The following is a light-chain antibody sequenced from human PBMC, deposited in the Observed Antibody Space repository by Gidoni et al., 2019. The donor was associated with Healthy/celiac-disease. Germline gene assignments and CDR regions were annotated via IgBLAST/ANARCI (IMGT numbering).Light chain of an antibody. CDR2: AAS. J-gene: IGKJ1*01. Sequence: DVQMTQSPSSLSASAGDRVTITCRASQSISSYLNWYQKKPGKAPKLLIYAASSLQSGVPSRFSGSGAGTDFTLTISSLQHEDFATYYCQQSYSTWTFGQGTKVEIK. CDR1: QSISSY. CDR3: QQSYSTWT. V-gene: IGKV1-39*01.